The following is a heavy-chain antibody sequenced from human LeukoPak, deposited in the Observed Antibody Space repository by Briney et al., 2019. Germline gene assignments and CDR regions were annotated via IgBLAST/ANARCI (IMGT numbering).Heavy chain of an antibody. J-gene: IGHJ4*02. CDR1: GFTFSSYW. Sequence: GGSLRLSCAASGFTFSSYWMSWVRKAPGKGLEWVANIKQDGSEKYYVDSVKGRFTISRDNAKNSLYLQMNSLRAEDTAVYYCARAPYGDYADYWGQGTLVTVSS. CDR3: ARAPYGDYADY. D-gene: IGHD4-17*01. V-gene: IGHV3-7*01. CDR2: IKQDGSEK.